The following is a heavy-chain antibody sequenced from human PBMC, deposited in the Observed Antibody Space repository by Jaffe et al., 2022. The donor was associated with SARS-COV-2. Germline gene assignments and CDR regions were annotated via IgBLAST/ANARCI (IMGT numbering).Heavy chain of an antibody. V-gene: IGHV3-15*02. CDR1: GFTFSNAW. CDR2: IKSKSVGETL. J-gene: IGHJ3*01. Sequence: DVQVVESGGALVKPGGSLRLSCEVSGFTFSNAWMSWVRQPPGKGPEWVGRIKSKSVGETLEYAAPVKGRFTISRDDSKNTLYLQMDSLNTEDTGVYYCTTDSVVVFNGGAFDVWGQGTMVTVSS. CDR3: TTDSVVVFNGGAFDV. D-gene: IGHD2-15*01.